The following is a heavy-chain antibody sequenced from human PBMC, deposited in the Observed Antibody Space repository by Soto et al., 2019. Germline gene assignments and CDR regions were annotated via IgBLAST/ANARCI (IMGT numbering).Heavy chain of an antibody. CDR3: ARDGYCSSTSCFGYYYYGMDV. J-gene: IGHJ6*02. V-gene: IGHV3-74*01. CDR1: GFTFSSYW. Sequence: GGSLRLSCAASGFTFSSYWMHWVRQAPGKGLVWVSRINSDGSSTSYADSVKGRFTISRDNAKNTLYLQMNSLRAEDTAVYYCARDGYCSSTSCFGYYYYGMDVWGQGTTVTVSS. D-gene: IGHD2-2*03. CDR2: INSDGSST.